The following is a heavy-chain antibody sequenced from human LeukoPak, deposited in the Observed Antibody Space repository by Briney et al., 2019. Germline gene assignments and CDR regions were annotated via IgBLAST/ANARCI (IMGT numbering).Heavy chain of an antibody. CDR3: ARQTYSSRGSLYYGMDV. CDR1: GYSFTSYW. Sequence: GESLKISCKGSGYSFTSYWIGWVRQMPGKGLEWMGIIYPGDSDTRYSPSFPGQVTISADKSISTAYLQWSSLKASDTAMYYCARQTYSSRGSLYYGMDVWGKGTTVTVSS. D-gene: IGHD6-13*01. CDR2: IYPGDSDT. J-gene: IGHJ6*04. V-gene: IGHV5-51*01.